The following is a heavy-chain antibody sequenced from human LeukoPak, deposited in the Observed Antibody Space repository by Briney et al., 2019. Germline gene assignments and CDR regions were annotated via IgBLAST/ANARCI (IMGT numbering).Heavy chain of an antibody. CDR1: GLIFSGSW. CDR2: INPDGNKK. J-gene: IGHJ4*02. Sequence: GGSLRLSCAASGLIFSGSWMNWVRQAPGKGLEWVATINPDGNKKGVADSVRGRFTISRDDAENSLYLQMNSLRVEDTAVYYCARGRYYFEYWGQGTLVTVSS. CDR3: ARGRYYFEY. V-gene: IGHV3-7*01.